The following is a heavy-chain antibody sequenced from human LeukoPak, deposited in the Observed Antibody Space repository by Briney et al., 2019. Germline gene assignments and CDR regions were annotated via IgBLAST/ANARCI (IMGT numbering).Heavy chain of an antibody. J-gene: IGHJ4*02. CDR1: GFNFIDYD. D-gene: IGHD6-19*01. Sequence: GGSLRLSCVASGFNFIDYDMHWVRQRIGKGLEWVSAIGISGNTHYSGSVKRRFTISRENAESSLYLQMNSLRAEDTAVYYCARGGIQVSGIDEFDYWGQGTLVTVSS. CDR3: ARGGIQVSGIDEFDY. CDR2: IGISGNT. V-gene: IGHV3-13*01.